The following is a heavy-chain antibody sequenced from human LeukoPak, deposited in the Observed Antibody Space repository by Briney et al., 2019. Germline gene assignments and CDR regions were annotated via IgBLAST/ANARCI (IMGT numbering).Heavy chain of an antibody. CDR2: ISGSSTYI. CDR3: AKPMYYYDSSGYYGPFDY. Sequence: PGGSLRLSCAASGFTFSSYGMSWVRQAPGKGLEWVSSISGSSTYIYYADSMKGRITISRDNAKNSLYLQMNSLRAEDTAIYYCAKPMYYYDSSGYYGPFDYWGQGTLVTVSS. V-gene: IGHV3-21*04. CDR1: GFTFSSYG. J-gene: IGHJ4*02. D-gene: IGHD3-22*01.